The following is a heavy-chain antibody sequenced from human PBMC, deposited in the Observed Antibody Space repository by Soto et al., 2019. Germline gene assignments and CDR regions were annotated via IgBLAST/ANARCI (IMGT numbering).Heavy chain of an antibody. CDR2: INAGTGQV. Sequence: ASVKVSCKGSGYTFTRYGMHWVRQAPGQRLEWMGWINAGTGQVKYSQKFQGRVLITRDTSASTAYMELSRVRSEDTAVYYCARVMTVQAFDIWGQGTMVTVSS. V-gene: IGHV1-3*01. J-gene: IGHJ3*02. D-gene: IGHD4-17*01. CDR1: GYTFTRYG. CDR3: ARVMTVQAFDI.